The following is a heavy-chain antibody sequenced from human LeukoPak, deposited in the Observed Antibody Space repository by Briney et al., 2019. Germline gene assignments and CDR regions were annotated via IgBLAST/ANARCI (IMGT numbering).Heavy chain of an antibody. CDR3: ATEFGTGGDTTGFDY. Sequence: GGSLRLSCAASGFTFSDHSMNWVRQAPGKGLEWLSYISSDSSNIEYADSVKGRFTISRDNAKNSLYLQVNSLRDEDTAVYYCATEFGTGGDTTGFDYWGQGTLVTVSS. CDR1: GFTFSDHS. D-gene: IGHD4-17*01. V-gene: IGHV3-48*02. J-gene: IGHJ4*02. CDR2: ISSDSSNI.